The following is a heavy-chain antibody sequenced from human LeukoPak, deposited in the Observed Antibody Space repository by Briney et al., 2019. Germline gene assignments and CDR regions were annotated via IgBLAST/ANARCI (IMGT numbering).Heavy chain of an antibody. D-gene: IGHD1-1*01. CDR2: IYSGGST. J-gene: IGHJ5*02. Sequence: GGSLRLSCAASGFTVSSNYMSWVRQAPGKGLEWVSVIYSGGSTYYADSVKGRFTISRDNSKNTLYLQMNSLRAEDTAVYYCARDPPAMTTTDVVGGANWFDPWGQGTLVTVSS. CDR1: GFTVSSNY. V-gene: IGHV3-66*01. CDR3: ARDPPAMTTTDVVGGANWFDP.